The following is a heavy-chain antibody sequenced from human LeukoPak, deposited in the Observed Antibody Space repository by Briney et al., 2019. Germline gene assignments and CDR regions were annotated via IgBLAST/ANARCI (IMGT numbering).Heavy chain of an antibody. J-gene: IGHJ4*02. CDR1: GFTVSSNY. CDR2: ISGSGGST. CDR3: AKRRGYDILTGYDY. Sequence: GGSLRLSCAASGFTVSSNYMSWVRQAPGKGLEWVSAISGSGGSTYYADSVKGRFTISRDNSKNTLYLQMNSLRAEDTAVYYCAKRRGYDILTGYDYWGQGTLVTVSS. V-gene: IGHV3-23*01. D-gene: IGHD3-9*01.